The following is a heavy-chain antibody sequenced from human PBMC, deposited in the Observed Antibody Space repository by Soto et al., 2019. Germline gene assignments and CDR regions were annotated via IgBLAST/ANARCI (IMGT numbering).Heavy chain of an antibody. J-gene: IGHJ4*02. V-gene: IGHV1-2*02. CDR2: SNPNSGGA. CDR1: GYSFIAYY. Sequence: GASVKVSCKTSGYSFIAYYIHWVRQAPGQGLEWMGWSNPNSGGAKYAQKFQGRVTLTRDTSISTAYMELTRLTSDDTAIYYCARSPDSLSLVHYWGQGTLVTVSS. CDR3: ARSPDSLSLVHY. D-gene: IGHD3-9*01.